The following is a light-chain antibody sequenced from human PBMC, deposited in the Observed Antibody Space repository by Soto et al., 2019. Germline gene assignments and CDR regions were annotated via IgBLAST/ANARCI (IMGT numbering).Light chain of an antibody. CDR1: QGISSY. CDR2: AAY. Sequence: DIQLTQSPSFLSASVGNRVNLTCRASQGISSYLAWYQQKPGKARKLLIYAAYTLQSGVTSRFSGSGSGTEFTITISSLQPEDFATYYCQQLNSYPITVGQGTRLEN. J-gene: IGKJ5*01. V-gene: IGKV1-9*01. CDR3: QQLNSYPIT.